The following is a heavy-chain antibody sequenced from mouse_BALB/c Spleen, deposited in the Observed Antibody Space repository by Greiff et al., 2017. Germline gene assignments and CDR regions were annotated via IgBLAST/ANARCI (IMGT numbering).Heavy chain of an antibody. CDR3: ARSGHGGYFDV. D-gene: IGHD3-1*01. Sequence: EVMLVESGGGLVQPGGSRKLSCAASGFTFSSFGMHWVRQAPEKGLEWVAYISSGSSTIYYADTVKGRFTISRDNPKNTLFLQMTSLRSEDTAMYYCARSGHGGYFDVWGAGTTVTVSS. J-gene: IGHJ1*01. V-gene: IGHV5-17*02. CDR1: GFTFSSFG. CDR2: ISSGSSTI.